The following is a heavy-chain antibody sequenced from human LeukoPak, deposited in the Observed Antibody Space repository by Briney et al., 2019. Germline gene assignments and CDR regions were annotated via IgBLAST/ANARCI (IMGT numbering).Heavy chain of an antibody. V-gene: IGHV1-2*02. J-gene: IGHJ5*02. CDR2: INPNSGGT. D-gene: IGHD3-22*01. CDR3: ARDSYYDSSGYP. Sequence: ASVKVSCKASGYTFTGYYMHWVRPAPGQGLEWMGWINPNSGGTNYAQKFQGRVTMTRDTSISTAYMELSRLRSDDTAVYYCARDSYYDSSGYPWGQGTLVTVSS. CDR1: GYTFTGYY.